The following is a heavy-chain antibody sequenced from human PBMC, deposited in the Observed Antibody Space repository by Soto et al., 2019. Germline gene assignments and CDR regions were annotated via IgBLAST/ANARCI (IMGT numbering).Heavy chain of an antibody. Sequence: ASVKVSCKASGYSFTSYDISWVRQATGQGLEWMGWMNPNSGNTVYAQKFQGRVTITRNTSISTAYMELSSLRSEDTAVYYCARLGAGLVWFGEPPMDVWGQGTTVTVSS. CDR1: GYSFTSYD. D-gene: IGHD3-10*01. J-gene: IGHJ6*02. CDR2: MNPNSGNT. CDR3: ARLGAGLVWFGEPPMDV. V-gene: IGHV1-8*01.